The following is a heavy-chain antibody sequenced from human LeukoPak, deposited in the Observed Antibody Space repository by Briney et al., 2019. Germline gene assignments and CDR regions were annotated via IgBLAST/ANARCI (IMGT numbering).Heavy chain of an antibody. Sequence: PGGSLRLSCAASGFTFSDTWMHWVRQAPGEGLVWVSRIRSDGSDTRYAESVKGRFTISRDNAKNTLYLQMNSLRAEDTAVYYCATGIAVAGTYDYWGQGTLVTVSS. CDR2: IRSDGSDT. J-gene: IGHJ4*02. V-gene: IGHV3-74*01. D-gene: IGHD6-19*01. CDR3: ATGIAVAGTYDY. CDR1: GFTFSDTW.